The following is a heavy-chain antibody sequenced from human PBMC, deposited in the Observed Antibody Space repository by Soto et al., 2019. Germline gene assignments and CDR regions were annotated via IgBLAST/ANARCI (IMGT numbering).Heavy chain of an antibody. CDR2: IWYDGSNK. D-gene: IGHD1-26*01. Sequence: QVQLVESGGGVVQPGRSLRLSCAASGFTFTNYGMHWVRQAPGKGLEWVAVIWYDGSNKYYADSVKGRFTISKDNSQNTLYLQMNNLRAEDKAMYYCTRDPYGGSRYYFDSWGQGTLVTVSS. V-gene: IGHV3-33*01. J-gene: IGHJ4*02. CDR3: TRDPYGGSRYYFDS. CDR1: GFTFTNYG.